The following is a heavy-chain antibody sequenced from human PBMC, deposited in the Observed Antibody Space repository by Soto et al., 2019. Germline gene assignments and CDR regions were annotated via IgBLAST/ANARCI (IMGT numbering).Heavy chain of an antibody. V-gene: IGHV4-34*01. D-gene: IGHD2-2*01. J-gene: IGHJ6*03. CDR1: GGSFSGYY. CDR2: INHSGST. CDR3: ARAGTFVVVPAAIVQVGYYYMDV. Sequence: SETLSLTCAVYGGSFSGYYWSWIRQPPGKGLEWIGEINHSGSTNYNPSLKSRVTISVDTSKNQFSLKLSSVTAADTAVYYCARAGTFVVVPAAIVQVGYYYMDVWGKGTTVTVSS.